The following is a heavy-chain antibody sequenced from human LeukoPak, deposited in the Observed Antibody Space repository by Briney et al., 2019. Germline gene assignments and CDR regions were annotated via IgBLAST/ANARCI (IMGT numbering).Heavy chain of an antibody. Sequence: GGSLRLSCAASGFTFSDYYMSWIRQAPGKGLEWVSYISSSGSTIYYADSVKGRFTISRDNAKNSLYLQMNSLRAEDTAVYYCATEYWPYYFHYWGQGTLVTVSS. J-gene: IGHJ4*02. CDR3: ATEYWPYYFHY. V-gene: IGHV3-11*04. D-gene: IGHD2-8*02. CDR1: GFTFSDYY. CDR2: ISSSGSTI.